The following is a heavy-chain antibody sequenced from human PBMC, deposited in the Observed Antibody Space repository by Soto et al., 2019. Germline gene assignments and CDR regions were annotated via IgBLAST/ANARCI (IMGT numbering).Heavy chain of an antibody. CDR3: AKEFSSSWYYFDY. Sequence: QVQLVESGGGVVEPERSLRLSCAVSGITFSSYGMHWVRQAPGKGLEWVAAISYDGSYIYYADSVKGRFTISRDNSKNTLYLQMNSLRTEDTAVYYCAKEFSSSWYYFDYWGQGTLVTVSS. V-gene: IGHV3-30*18. CDR1: GITFSSYG. CDR2: ISYDGSYI. J-gene: IGHJ4*02. D-gene: IGHD6-13*01.